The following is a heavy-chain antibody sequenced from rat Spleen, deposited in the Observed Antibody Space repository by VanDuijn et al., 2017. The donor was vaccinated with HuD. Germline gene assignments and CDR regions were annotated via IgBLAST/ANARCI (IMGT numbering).Heavy chain of an antibody. D-gene: IGHD1-12*02. Sequence: EVQLVESGGGLVQPGRSLKISCAASGFIFSNYGMHWIRQAPTKGLEWVAYISTGGDNTYYRDSVKGRFTISRDNAKSTLYLQLDSLRSEDTATYYCATDTFYDGTYYPGGFDYWGQGVMVTVSS. CDR2: ISTGGDNT. J-gene: IGHJ2*01. CDR3: ATDTFYDGTYYPGGFDY. V-gene: IGHV5-19*01. CDR1: GFIFSNYG.